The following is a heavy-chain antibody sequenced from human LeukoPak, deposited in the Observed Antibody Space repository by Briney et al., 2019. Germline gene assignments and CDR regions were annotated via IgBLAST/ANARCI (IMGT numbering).Heavy chain of an antibody. CDR1: GGTFSSYA. CDR3: ARESAVVARGGAFDL. Sequence: GASVKVSCKASGGTFSSYAISWVRQAPGQGLEWMGWINPNSGGTNYAQKFQGRVTLTRDTSVTTAYMELSGLISDDTALYFCARESAVVARGGAFDLWGQGTMVIVSA. D-gene: IGHD3-10*01. J-gene: IGHJ3*01. CDR2: INPNSGGT. V-gene: IGHV1-2*02.